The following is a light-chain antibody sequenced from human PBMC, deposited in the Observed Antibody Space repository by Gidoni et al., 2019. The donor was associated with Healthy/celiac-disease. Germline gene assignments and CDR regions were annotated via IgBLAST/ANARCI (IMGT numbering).Light chain of an antibody. CDR1: QSVLYSSNNKNY. CDR3: QQDYSTPPT. Sequence: DFVMTQSPDSLAVSLGERATIDCKSSQSVLYSSNNKNYLAWYQQKPGQPPKLLIYWASTRESGVPDRFSGSGSGTDFTLTISSLQAEDGAVYHCQQDYSTPPTFXXXTKLEIK. V-gene: IGKV4-1*01. CDR2: WAS. J-gene: IGKJ2*01.